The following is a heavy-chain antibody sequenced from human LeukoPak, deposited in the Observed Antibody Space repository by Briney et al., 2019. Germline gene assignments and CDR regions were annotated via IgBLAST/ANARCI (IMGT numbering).Heavy chain of an antibody. CDR2: SSSSGSTI. CDR1: GFTFSSYW. D-gene: IGHD3/OR15-3a*01. Sequence: GGSLRLSCAASGFTFSSYWMSWVRQAPGKGLEWVSYSSSSGSTIYYADSVKGRFAISRDNAKNSLYLQMNSLRAEDTAVYYCARRRDFIDYWGQGTLVTVSS. CDR3: ARRRDFIDY. V-gene: IGHV3-48*04. J-gene: IGHJ4*02.